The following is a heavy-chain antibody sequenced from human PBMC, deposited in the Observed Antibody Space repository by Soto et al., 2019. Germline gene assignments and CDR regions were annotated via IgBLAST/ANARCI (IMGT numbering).Heavy chain of an antibody. V-gene: IGHV4-39*01. Sequence: QLQLQESVPGLVKPSETLSLTCTVSGGSISSSSYYWGWIRQPPGKGLEWIGSIYYSGSTYYNPSLKSRVTISVDTSKNQFSLKLSSVTAADTAVYYCARHWNYDFWSGYSPAWGYYYMDVWGKGTTVTVSS. CDR3: ARHWNYDFWSGYSPAWGYYYMDV. CDR1: GGSISSSSYY. D-gene: IGHD3-3*01. CDR2: IYYSGST. J-gene: IGHJ6*03.